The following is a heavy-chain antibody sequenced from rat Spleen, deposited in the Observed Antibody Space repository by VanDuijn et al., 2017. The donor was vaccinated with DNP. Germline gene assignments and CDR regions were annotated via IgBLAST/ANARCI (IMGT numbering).Heavy chain of an antibody. Sequence: EVQLVESGGGLVQPGGSLKLSCSASGFIFTNYVMAWVRQAPTKGLEWVASITNTGGSTFYRDSVKGRFIISRDNAKSTLYLQMDSLRSEDTATYYCSTWSYYSGGGFGYWGHGTLVTVSS. CDR3: STWSYYSGGGFGY. CDR2: ITNTGGST. J-gene: IGHJ3*01. D-gene: IGHD1-1*01. V-gene: IGHV5-27*01. CDR1: GFIFTNYV.